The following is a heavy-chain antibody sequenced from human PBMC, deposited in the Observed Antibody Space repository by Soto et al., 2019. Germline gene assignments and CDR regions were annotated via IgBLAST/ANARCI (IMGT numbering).Heavy chain of an antibody. Sequence: PSETLSLTCTVSGGSVSSNSYSWGWIRQSPGKGLEWIGIIYSTENTYYHPSLLSRVTISADTSMNEFSLRLSSVTAADTAVYYCARQFRDVRDGYNALGYWGQGTLVTVSS. CDR2: IYSTENT. V-gene: IGHV4-39*01. CDR3: ARQFRDVRDGYNALGY. D-gene: IGHD5-12*01. J-gene: IGHJ4*02. CDR1: GGSVSSNSYS.